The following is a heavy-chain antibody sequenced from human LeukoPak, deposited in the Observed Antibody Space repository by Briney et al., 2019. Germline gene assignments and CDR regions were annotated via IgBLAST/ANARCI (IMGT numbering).Heavy chain of an antibody. Sequence: SETLSLTCTVSGGSSSGYYWSWIRQPPGKGLEWIGYVYNSEYTSYNPSLKSRVSISFDTSKNQFSLSLSSVTAADTAVYYCARNWGSGGSYIFDYWGQGTLVSVSS. CDR1: GGSSSGYY. V-gene: IGHV4-59*08. CDR3: ARNWGSGGSYIFDY. D-gene: IGHD6-19*01. J-gene: IGHJ4*02. CDR2: VYNSEYT.